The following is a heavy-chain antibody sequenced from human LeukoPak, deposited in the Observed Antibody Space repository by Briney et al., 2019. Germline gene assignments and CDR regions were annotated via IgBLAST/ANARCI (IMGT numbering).Heavy chain of an antibody. CDR2: IYYSGST. CDR1: GGSISSYY. J-gene: IGHJ4*02. Sequence: SETLSLTCTVSGGSISSYYWSWIRQPPGKGLEWIGYIYYSGSTNYNPSLKSRVTISVDTSKNQFSLMLSSVTAADTAVYYCARGGWVRLANDYWGQGTLVTVSS. D-gene: IGHD6-19*01. CDR3: ARGGWVRLANDY. V-gene: IGHV4-59*08.